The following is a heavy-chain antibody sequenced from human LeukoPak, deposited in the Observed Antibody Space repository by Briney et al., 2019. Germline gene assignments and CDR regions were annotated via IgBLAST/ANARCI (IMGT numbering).Heavy chain of an antibody. Sequence: GGSLRLSCAASGFTFSSYAMHWVRQAPGKGLEYVSAISSNGGSTYYANSVKGRFTISRDNSKNTLYLQMGSLRAEDMAVYCCARSDYDQNWYFDLWGRGTLVTVSS. D-gene: IGHD5-12*01. V-gene: IGHV3-64*01. CDR1: GFTFSSYA. CDR2: ISSNGGST. CDR3: ARSDYDQNWYFDL. J-gene: IGHJ2*01.